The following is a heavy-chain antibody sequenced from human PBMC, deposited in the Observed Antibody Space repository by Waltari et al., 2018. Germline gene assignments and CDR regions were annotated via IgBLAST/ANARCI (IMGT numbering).Heavy chain of an antibody. D-gene: IGHD2-21*01. J-gene: IGHJ3*02. V-gene: IGHV4-61*02. CDR3: ASTYCGGDCYSEQDAFDI. CDR1: GGSISSGSYY. Sequence: QVQLQESGPGLVKPSQTLSLTCTVSGGSISSGSYYWSWIRQPAGKGLEWIGRIYTSGSTNYNPSLKSRVTISVDTSKNQFSLKLSSVTAADTAVYYCASTYCGGDCYSEQDAFDIWGQGTMVTVSS. CDR2: IYTSGST.